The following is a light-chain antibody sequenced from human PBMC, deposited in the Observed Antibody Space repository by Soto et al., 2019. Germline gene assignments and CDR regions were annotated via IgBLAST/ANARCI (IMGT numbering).Light chain of an antibody. J-gene: IGLJ1*01. Sequence: QSALTQPASVSGSPGQSITISCTGTSSDVGGYNYVSWYQQHPGKAPKLMIYYVSNRPSGVSNRLSGSKSGNTASLTISGIQAEDEADYYCSSYTSSSLYVFGTATKLTVL. V-gene: IGLV2-14*01. CDR1: SSDVGGYNY. CDR2: YVS. CDR3: SSYTSSSLYV.